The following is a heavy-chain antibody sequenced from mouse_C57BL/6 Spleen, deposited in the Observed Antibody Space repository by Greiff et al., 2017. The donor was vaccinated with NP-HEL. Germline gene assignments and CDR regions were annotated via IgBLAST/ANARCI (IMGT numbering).Heavy chain of an antibody. Sequence: VQLQESGPGLVQPSQSLSITCTVSGFSLTSYGVHWVRQSPGKGLEWLGVIWSGGSTDYNAAFISRLSISKDNSKSQVFFKMNSLQADDTAIYYCARPYGSSQAWFAYWGQGTLVTVSA. J-gene: IGHJ3*01. CDR1: GFSLTSYG. CDR2: IWSGGST. V-gene: IGHV2-2*01. CDR3: ARPYGSSQAWFAY. D-gene: IGHD1-1*01.